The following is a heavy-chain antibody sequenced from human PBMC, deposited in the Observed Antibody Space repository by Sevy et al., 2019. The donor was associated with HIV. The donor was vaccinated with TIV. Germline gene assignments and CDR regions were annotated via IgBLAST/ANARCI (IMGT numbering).Heavy chain of an antibody. J-gene: IGHJ6*02. CDR3: ARAPYYYDSSGFLSALVDV. CDR1: GVSISGSFY. Sequence: SETLSLTCTVSGVSISGSFYWSWVRQSAGKGLEWIGRIYTSGSTNYNPSLKSRVTMSVDTSKNQFSLRLTSVTAADTAVDYCARAPYYYDSSGFLSALVDVWGQGTTVTVSS. D-gene: IGHD3-22*01. CDR2: IYTSGST. V-gene: IGHV4-4*07.